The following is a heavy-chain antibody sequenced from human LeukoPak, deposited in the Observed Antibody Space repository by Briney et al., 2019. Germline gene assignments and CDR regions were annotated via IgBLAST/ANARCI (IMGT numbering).Heavy chain of an antibody. V-gene: IGHV3-48*04. CDR3: ARDQDIDG. CDR2: ISSSTSTI. CDR1: GFTFSSYS. J-gene: IGHJ4*02. Sequence: GGSLRLSCAASGFTFSSYSMNWVRQAPGKGLEWVSYISSSTSTIYYADSVKGRFTISRDNAKNSLYLQMNSLRAEDTAVYYCARDQDIDGWGQGTLVTVSS.